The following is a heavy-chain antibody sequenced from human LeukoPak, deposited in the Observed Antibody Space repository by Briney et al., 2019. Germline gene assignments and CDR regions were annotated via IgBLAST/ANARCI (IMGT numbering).Heavy chain of an antibody. V-gene: IGHV4-59*08. CDR2: IHYSGTT. Sequence: SETLSLTCTVSGVSIFSYYWNWIRQPPGQGLEWIGYIHYSGTTNYNPSLKSRVTISVDTSKSQFSLQLTSATAADTAIYYCATGRSIRYFDYWGRGTLLSVSP. CDR1: GVSIFSYY. J-gene: IGHJ4*02. CDR3: ATGRSIRYFDY. D-gene: IGHD3-3*01.